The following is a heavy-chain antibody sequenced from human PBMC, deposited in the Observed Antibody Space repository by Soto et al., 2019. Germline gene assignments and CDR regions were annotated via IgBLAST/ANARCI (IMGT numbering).Heavy chain of an antibody. Sequence: EVQLVESGGGLVQPGGSLGLSCSASGFTFRVCSMNWVRQAPGKGLEWVSYITSDERTIHYADSVKGRFTISRDNAKNSVYLQMTSLRDEDTAVYYCARSVEGHFDFWGQGILVTVSS. CDR2: ITSDERTI. CDR1: GFTFRVCS. J-gene: IGHJ4*01. CDR3: ARSVEGHFDF. V-gene: IGHV3-48*02. D-gene: IGHD6-19*01.